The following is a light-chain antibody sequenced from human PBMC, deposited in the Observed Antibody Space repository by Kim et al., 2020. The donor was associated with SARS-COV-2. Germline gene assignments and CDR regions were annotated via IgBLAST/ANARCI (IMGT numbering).Light chain of an antibody. CDR2: GKN. V-gene: IGLV3-19*01. Sequence: VALGQTVRITCQGDRLRSYYATWYQQKPGQAPILVIYGKNNRPSGIPDRFSGSSSGNTASLTITGTQADDEADYYCNSRDSNDNVVFGGGTQLTVL. J-gene: IGLJ2*01. CDR1: RLRSYY. CDR3: NSRDSNDNVV.